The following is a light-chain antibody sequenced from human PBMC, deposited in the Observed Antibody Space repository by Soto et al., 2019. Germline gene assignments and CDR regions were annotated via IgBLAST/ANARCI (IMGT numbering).Light chain of an antibody. CDR2: DAS. J-gene: IGKJ5*01. CDR1: QSISFY. Sequence: EIVLTQSPATLSLSPGERATLSCRASQSISFYLTWYQQKPGQAPRLLIYDASNLATGIPARISGSGYGTDFTLTISSLEPEDFAVYYCQQRSNRLTFGQGTLLEIK. CDR3: QQRSNRLT. V-gene: IGKV3-11*01.